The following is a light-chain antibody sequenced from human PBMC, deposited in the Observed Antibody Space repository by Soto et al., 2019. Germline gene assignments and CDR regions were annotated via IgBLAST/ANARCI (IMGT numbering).Light chain of an antibody. Sequence: SYELTQPPSVSVAPGKTARSTCGGNNIGSKSVHWYQQKPGQAPVLVIYYDSDRPSGIPERFSGSNSGNTATLTISRVEAGDEADYYCQVWDSSSDHLYVFGTGTKLTVL. CDR2: YDS. V-gene: IGLV3-21*04. CDR1: NIGSKS. CDR3: QVWDSSSDHLYV. J-gene: IGLJ1*01.